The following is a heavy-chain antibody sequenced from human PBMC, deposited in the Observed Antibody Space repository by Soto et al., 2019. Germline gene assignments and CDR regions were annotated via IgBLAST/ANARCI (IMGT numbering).Heavy chain of an antibody. J-gene: IGHJ5*02. CDR3: ARDRGDSVWGSYRYNSFDP. Sequence: SETLSLTCTVSGGSISSGDYYWSWIRQPPGKGLEWIGYIYYSGSTYYNPSLKSRVTISVDTSKNQFSLKLSSVTAADTAVYYCARDRGDSVWGSYRYNSFDPWRPGTLVTVSS. V-gene: IGHV4-30-4*01. D-gene: IGHD3-16*02. CDR1: GGSISSGDYY. CDR2: IYYSGST.